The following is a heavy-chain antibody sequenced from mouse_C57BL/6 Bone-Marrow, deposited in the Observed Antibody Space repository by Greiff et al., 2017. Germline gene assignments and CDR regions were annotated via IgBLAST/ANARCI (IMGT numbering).Heavy chain of an antibody. CDR2: IYYSGTI. CDR3: ARGDYSNYYAMDY. J-gene: IGHJ4*01. CDR1: GISITTGNYR. D-gene: IGHD2-5*01. Sequence: EVQLQQSGPGLVKPSQTVFLTCTVTGISITTGNYRWSWIRQFPGNKLEWLGYIYYSGTITYNPSLTSRTTITRDTPKNQFFLEMNSLTAEDTATYYCARGDYSNYYAMDYWGQGTSVTVSS. V-gene: IGHV3-5*01.